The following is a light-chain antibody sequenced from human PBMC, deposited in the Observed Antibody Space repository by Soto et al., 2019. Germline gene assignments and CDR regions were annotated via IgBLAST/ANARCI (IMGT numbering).Light chain of an antibody. V-gene: IGLV3-1*01. CDR1: ELGDKY. Sequence: SYELSQAPSVSVSAGQTASITCSGNELGDKYVSWYQMKPGQSPVLVISHNIERPSGIPERFSGSNSGNTATLTISGTQAMDDADYYWQAWDSSTEVFGGGTKLTVL. J-gene: IGLJ3*02. CDR3: QAWDSSTEV. CDR2: HNI.